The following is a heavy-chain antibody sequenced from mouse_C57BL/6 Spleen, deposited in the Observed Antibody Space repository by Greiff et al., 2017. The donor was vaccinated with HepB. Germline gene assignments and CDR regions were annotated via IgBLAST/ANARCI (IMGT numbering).Heavy chain of an antibody. Sequence: QVHVKQPGAELVRPGSSVKLSCKASGYTFTSYWMHWVKQRPIQGLEWIGNIDPSDSETHYNQKFKDKATLTVDKSSSTAYMQLSSLTSEDSAVYYCARLNYGSSYYAMDYWGQGTSVTVAS. CDR3: ARLNYGSSYYAMDY. CDR1: GYTFTSYW. D-gene: IGHD1-1*01. V-gene: IGHV1-52*01. J-gene: IGHJ4*01. CDR2: IDPSDSET.